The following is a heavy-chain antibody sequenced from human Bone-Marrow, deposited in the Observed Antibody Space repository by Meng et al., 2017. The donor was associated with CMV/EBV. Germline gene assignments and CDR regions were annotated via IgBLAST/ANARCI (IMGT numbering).Heavy chain of an antibody. D-gene: IGHD3-22*01. V-gene: IGHV1-69*05. CDR1: GGTFSSYT. J-gene: IGHJ2*01. Sequence: SVKVSCKASGGTFSSYTISWVRQAPGQGLEWMGGITPLFNTSNYPQKFQGRVTFTTDESTSTAYLELSSLRFEDTAVYYCARVGRGVVITPYLYFYLWGRGTLVTVSS. CDR3: ARVGRGVVITPYLYFYL. CDR2: ITPLFNTS.